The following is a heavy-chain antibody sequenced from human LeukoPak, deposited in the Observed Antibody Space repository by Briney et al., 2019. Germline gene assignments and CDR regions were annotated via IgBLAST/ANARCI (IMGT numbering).Heavy chain of an antibody. V-gene: IGHV4-34*01. D-gene: IGHD5-18*01. CDR2: INHSGST. J-gene: IGHJ5*02. Sequence: SETLSLTCAVYGGSLSGYYWSWIRQPPGKGLEWIGEINHSGSTNYNPSLKSRVTISVDTSKNQFSLKLSSVTAADTAVYYCARGGYSYGSGFDPWGQGTLVTVSS. CDR1: GGSLSGYY. CDR3: ARGGYSYGSGFDP.